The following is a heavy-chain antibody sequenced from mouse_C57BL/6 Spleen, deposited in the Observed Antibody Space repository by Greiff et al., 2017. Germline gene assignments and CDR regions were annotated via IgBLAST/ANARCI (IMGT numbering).Heavy chain of an antibody. CDR2: LDPENGDT. CDR3: TTGTTVVLDY. Sequence: VQLQQSGPELVKPGASVKLSCTASGFNIKDDYMHWVKQRPEQGLEWIGWLDPENGDTEYASKFQGKATITADTSSNTAYLQLSSLTSEDTAVYYCTTGTTVVLDYWGQGTTLTVSS. CDR1: GFNIKDDY. D-gene: IGHD1-1*01. V-gene: IGHV14-4*01. J-gene: IGHJ2*01.